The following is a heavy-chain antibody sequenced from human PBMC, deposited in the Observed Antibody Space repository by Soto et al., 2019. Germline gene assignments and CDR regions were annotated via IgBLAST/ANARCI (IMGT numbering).Heavy chain of an antibody. D-gene: IGHD3-9*01. J-gene: IGHJ4*02. V-gene: IGHV1-18*04. CDR2: ISAYNVNT. CDR3: ARDYYDILTGYFALDY. CDR1: GYPFTSYG. Sequence: ASVKVSCKASGYPFTSYGISWVRQAPGQGLEWMGWISAYNVNTNYAQKLEGRVTMTTDTSTSTAYMELRRLRSDDTAVYCCARDYYDILTGYFALDYWGQGTLDTVSS.